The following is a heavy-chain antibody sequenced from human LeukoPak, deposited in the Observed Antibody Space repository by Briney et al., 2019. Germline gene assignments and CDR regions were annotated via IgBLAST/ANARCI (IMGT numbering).Heavy chain of an antibody. CDR1: GYTFTAYF. CDR2: ISPNSGVP. D-gene: IGHD2-2*02. Sequence: ASVKVSCKASGYTFTAYFINWVRQAPGQGLEWMGWISPNSGVPNYAQKFQGRVTMTTDTSSSTAYMELRDLRSDDTAVYYCARDTPRGCSSHSCYKSFVFWGQGALVTVSS. V-gene: IGHV1-2*02. CDR3: ARDTPRGCSSHSCYKSFVF. J-gene: IGHJ4*02.